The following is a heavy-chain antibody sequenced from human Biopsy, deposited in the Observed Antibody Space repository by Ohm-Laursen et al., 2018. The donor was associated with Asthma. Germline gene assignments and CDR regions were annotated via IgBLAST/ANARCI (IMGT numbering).Heavy chain of an antibody. V-gene: IGHV3-9*01. Sequence: SLRLSCAASGLNFEDYVIHWVRQAPGKGLEWVSGISWNSRSIGYGDSVKGRFTISRDNTKNSLYLQMNSLSPEDTAMYYCRALPTRTMYFDSWGQGTLVTVSS. CDR1: GLNFEDYV. D-gene: IGHD4/OR15-4a*01. CDR2: ISWNSRSI. CDR3: RALPTRTMYFDS. J-gene: IGHJ4*02.